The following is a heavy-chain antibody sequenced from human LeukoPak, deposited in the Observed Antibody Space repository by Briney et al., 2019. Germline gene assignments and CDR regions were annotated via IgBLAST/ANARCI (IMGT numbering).Heavy chain of an antibody. Sequence: GASVKVSCKASGYTFTSYAMHWVRQAPGQRLEWMGWINAGNGNTKYSQKFQGRVTITRETSASTAYMELSSLRSEDTAVYYCARVGSSGYYYHYFDYWGQGTRVTVSS. CDR1: GYTFTSYA. CDR2: INAGNGNT. V-gene: IGHV1-3*01. D-gene: IGHD3-22*01. CDR3: ARVGSSGYYYHYFDY. J-gene: IGHJ4*02.